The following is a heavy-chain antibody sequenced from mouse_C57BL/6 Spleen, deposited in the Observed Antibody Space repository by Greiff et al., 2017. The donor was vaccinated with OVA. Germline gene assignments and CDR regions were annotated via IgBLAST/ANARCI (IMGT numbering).Heavy chain of an antibody. CDR2: IRSKSNNYAT. J-gene: IGHJ3*01. CDR1: GFSFNTYA. D-gene: IGHD1-1*01. Sequence: EVKLMESGGGLVQPKGSLKLSCAASGFSFNTYAMNWVRQAPGKGLEWVARIRSKSNNYATYYADSVKDRFTISRDDSESMLYLQMNNLKTEDTAMYYCVTNYYGSSSAWFAYWGQGTLVTVSA. V-gene: IGHV10-1*01. CDR3: VTNYYGSSSAWFAY.